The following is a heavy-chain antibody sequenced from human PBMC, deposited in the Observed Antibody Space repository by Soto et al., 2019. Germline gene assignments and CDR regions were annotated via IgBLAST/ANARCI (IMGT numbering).Heavy chain of an antibody. D-gene: IGHD6-13*01. V-gene: IGHV3-30*18. CDR3: AKGGDSSSWYEGYFDY. CDR1: GFTFSSYG. CDR2: ISYDGSNK. Sequence: QVQLVESGGGVVQPGRSLGLSCAASGFTFSSYGMHWVRQAPGKGLEWVAVISYDGSNKYYADSVKGRFTISRDNSKNTLYLQMNSLRAEDTAVYYCAKGGDSSSWYEGYFDYWGQGTLVTVSS. J-gene: IGHJ4*02.